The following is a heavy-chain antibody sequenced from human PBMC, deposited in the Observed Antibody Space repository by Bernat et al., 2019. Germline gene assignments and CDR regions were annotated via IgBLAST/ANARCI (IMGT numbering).Heavy chain of an antibody. CDR3: ARIRGGDFDY. V-gene: IGHV3-21*01. CDR2: ISSSSSYI. CDR1: GFTFSSYS. J-gene: IGHJ4*02. D-gene: IGHD3-16*01. Sequence: EVQLVESGGGLVKPGGSLRLSCVASGFTFSSYSMNWVRQAPGKGLEWVSSISSSSSYIYYADSVKGRFTISRDNAKNSLYLQMNSLRAEDTAVYYCARIRGGDFDYWGQGTLVTVSS.